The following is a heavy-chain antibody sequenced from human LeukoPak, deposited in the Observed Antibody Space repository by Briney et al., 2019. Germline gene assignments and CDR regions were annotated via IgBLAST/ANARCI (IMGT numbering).Heavy chain of an antibody. J-gene: IGHJ4*02. CDR3: ATAYDSSGYYWTVFDY. Sequence: GGSLRLSRAASGFTFSSYAMSWVRQAPGKGLEWVSAISGSGGSTYYADSVKGRFTISRDNSKNTLYLQMNSLRAEDTAVYYCATAYDSSGYYWTVFDYWGQGTLVTVSS. CDR2: ISGSGGST. V-gene: IGHV3-23*01. CDR1: GFTFSSYA. D-gene: IGHD3-22*01.